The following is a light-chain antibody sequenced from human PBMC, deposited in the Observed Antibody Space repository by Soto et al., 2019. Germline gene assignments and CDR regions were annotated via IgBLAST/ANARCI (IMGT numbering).Light chain of an antibody. J-gene: IGKJ3*01. Sequence: EIVMTQSPATLSVSPGERATLSCRASQSVSSNLAWYQQKPGQAPRLLIYGASTRATGIPARFSGSGSGTEFTLTINSLQAEDFAVYYCQQYNNSTFFGPGTKVDIK. CDR2: GAS. V-gene: IGKV3-15*01. CDR1: QSVSSN. CDR3: QQYNNSTF.